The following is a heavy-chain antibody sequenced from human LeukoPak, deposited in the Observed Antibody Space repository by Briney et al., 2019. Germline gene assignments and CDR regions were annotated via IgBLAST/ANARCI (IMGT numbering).Heavy chain of an antibody. V-gene: IGHV3-48*01. CDR2: ISSSSSTI. CDR3: ARDLVGATEGLGAFDI. Sequence: GGSLRLSCAASGFTFSSYSMNWVRQAPGKGLEWVSYISSSSSTIYYADSVKGRFTISRDNAKNSLYLQMNSLRAEDTAVYYCARDLVGATEGLGAFDIWGQGTMVTVSS. D-gene: IGHD1-26*01. CDR1: GFTFSSYS. J-gene: IGHJ3*02.